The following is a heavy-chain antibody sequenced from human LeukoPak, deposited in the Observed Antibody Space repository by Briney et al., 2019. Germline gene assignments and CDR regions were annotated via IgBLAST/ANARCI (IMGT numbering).Heavy chain of an antibody. CDR1: GFTFSSYS. CDR3: ARDTSFYGVNQPIDY. V-gene: IGHV3-21*01. J-gene: IGHJ4*02. CDR2: ISSSSSYI. D-gene: IGHD4-23*01. Sequence: PGGSLRLSCAASGFTFSSYSMNWVRQAPGKGLEWVSSISSSSSYIYYADSVKGRFTISRDNAKNSLYLQVNSLRAEDTAVYYCARDTSFYGVNQPIDYWGQGTLVTVSS.